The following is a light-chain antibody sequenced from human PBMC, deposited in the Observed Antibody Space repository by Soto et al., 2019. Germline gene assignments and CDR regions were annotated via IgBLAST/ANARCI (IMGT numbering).Light chain of an antibody. CDR1: SSDVGGYNS. CDR3: SSYTSGSALYV. Sequence: QSVLTQSPSASGSPGQSVTISCTGTSSDVGGYNSVSWYQQHPGKAPKLMIYEVTNRPSGVSNRFSGSKSGNTASLTISGLQAEDEADYYCSSYTSGSALYVFGTGTKVTVL. V-gene: IGLV2-14*01. CDR2: EVT. J-gene: IGLJ1*01.